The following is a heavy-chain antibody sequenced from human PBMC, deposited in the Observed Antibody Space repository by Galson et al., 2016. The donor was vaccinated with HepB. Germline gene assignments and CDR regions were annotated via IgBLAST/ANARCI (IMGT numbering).Heavy chain of an antibody. Sequence: ETLSLTCAVSGGSISIYYWSWIRQPPGKGLEWIGYIYYSGTTHYNPSLKNRVSISVDTSKDQFSLKLRSVTAADTAVYYCARDVSYDFWSGYYSRFDTWGQGTLVTVSS. J-gene: IGHJ5*02. CDR1: GGSISIYY. CDR2: IYYSGTT. V-gene: IGHV4-59*12. D-gene: IGHD3-3*01. CDR3: ARDVSYDFWSGYYSRFDT.